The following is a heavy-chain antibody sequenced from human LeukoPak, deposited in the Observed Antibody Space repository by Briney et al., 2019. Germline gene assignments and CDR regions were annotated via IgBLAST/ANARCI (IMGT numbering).Heavy chain of an antibody. Sequence: SETLSLTCTVSGGSISSGGYYWSWIRQHPGKGLERIGYISYSGITYYNPSLKSRVTISLDTSKNQFSLKLSSVTAADTAVYYCASLGATVTTTDCWGQGTLVTVSS. V-gene: IGHV4-31*03. CDR3: ASLGATVTTTDC. CDR1: GGSISSGGYY. D-gene: IGHD4-17*01. CDR2: ISYSGIT. J-gene: IGHJ4*02.